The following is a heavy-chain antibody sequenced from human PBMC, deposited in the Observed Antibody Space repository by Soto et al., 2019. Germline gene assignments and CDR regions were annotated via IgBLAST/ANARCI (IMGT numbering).Heavy chain of an antibody. CDR2: ISYDGSGK. D-gene: IGHD1-7*01. CDR1: GLTFSTNA. V-gene: IGHV3-30*04. CDR3: ARDTGSWNYDY. Sequence: QVHLVESGGGVVQPGRSLRLSCAASGLTFSTNAMNWVRQAPGKGLEWVALISYDGSGKHYADSVKGRFTISRDNSKNTLYLEMNSLRPEDTAVYSCARDTGSWNYDYWGLGTLVTVSS. J-gene: IGHJ4*02.